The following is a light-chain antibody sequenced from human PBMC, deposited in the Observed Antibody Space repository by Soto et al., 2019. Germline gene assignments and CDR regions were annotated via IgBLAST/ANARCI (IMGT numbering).Light chain of an antibody. CDR3: QQYGVPPFN. J-gene: IGKJ2*01. CDR1: QAVISGY. Sequence: EMVLTQSPGALSLSPGEGATLSCRASQAVISGYLAWYQQKPGQAPRLLMYGVSSRPTGISDRFSGSGSGTEFTLTITRLEPEDVALYYCQQYGVPPFNFGQGTKLQIK. CDR2: GVS. V-gene: IGKV3-20*01.